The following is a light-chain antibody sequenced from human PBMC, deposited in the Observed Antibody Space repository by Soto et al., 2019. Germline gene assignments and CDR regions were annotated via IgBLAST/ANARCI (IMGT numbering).Light chain of an antibody. Sequence: DNKVKHSASTLSASVGDRVTIAGRASESISSWLAWYQQKPGQATKLLIYKASSLESGVPSRFSGSGSGTDFTLTISILHPEDSATYFCQQLNSYPITFGQGTRLEIK. V-gene: IGKV1-5*03. J-gene: IGKJ5*01. CDR1: ESISSW. CDR2: KAS. CDR3: QQLNSYPIT.